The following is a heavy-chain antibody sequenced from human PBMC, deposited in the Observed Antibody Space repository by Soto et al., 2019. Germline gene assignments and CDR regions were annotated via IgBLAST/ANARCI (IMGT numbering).Heavy chain of an antibody. D-gene: IGHD2-2*01. Sequence: QVQLQESGPGLVKPSQTLSLTCTVSGGSISSGGYYWSWIRQHPGKGLEWIGYIYYSGSTYYNPYLKSRVTISVDTSKNQFSLKLSSVTAADTAVYYCARDKFQENQNYYGMDVWGQGTTVTVSS. CDR1: GGSISSGGYY. J-gene: IGHJ6*02. V-gene: IGHV4-31*03. CDR3: ARDKFQENQNYYGMDV. CDR2: IYYSGST.